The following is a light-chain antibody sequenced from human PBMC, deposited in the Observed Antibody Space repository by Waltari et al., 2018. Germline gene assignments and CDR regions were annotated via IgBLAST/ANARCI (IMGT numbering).Light chain of an antibody. CDR1: QGISNN. V-gene: IGKV1-6*01. Sequence: AIQMTQSPSSLSASVGDRVTIPCRASQGISNNLGWYQQQPGKAPKLLMYATSTLQSGVPSRFSGSGSGTDFTLTISSLQPEDFATYYCLQDYNYPWTFGQGTKVEIK. CDR3: LQDYNYPWT. CDR2: ATS. J-gene: IGKJ1*01.